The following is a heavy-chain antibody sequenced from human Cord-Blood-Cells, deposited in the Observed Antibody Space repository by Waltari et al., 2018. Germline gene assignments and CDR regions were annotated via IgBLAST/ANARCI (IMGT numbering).Heavy chain of an antibody. Sequence: QVKLVQSGAEVKKPAASVKVSCKVSGYTLTEFSMHWVRQAPGKGLEWMGGFDPEDGETIYAQKFQGRVTMTEDTSTDTAYMGLSSLRSEDTAVYYCATALPSIVVVPAHAFDIWGQGTMVTVSS. CDR3: ATALPSIVVVPAHAFDI. V-gene: IGHV1-24*01. CDR2: FDPEDGET. J-gene: IGHJ3*02. CDR1: GYTLTEFS. D-gene: IGHD2-2*01.